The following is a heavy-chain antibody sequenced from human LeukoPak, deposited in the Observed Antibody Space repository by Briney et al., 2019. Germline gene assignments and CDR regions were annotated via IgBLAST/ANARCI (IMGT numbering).Heavy chain of an antibody. J-gene: IGHJ3*02. V-gene: IGHV4-4*07. CDR3: ARGPDIVVVPAAIRGAFDI. D-gene: IGHD2-2*02. CDR1: GGSISDYY. CDR2: IYTTGST. Sequence: SETLSLTCTVSGGSISDYYWSWIRQPAGKGLEWIGRIYTTGSTDYNPSLKSRVTMSVDTSKNQFSLKLSSVTAADTAVYYCARGPDIVVVPAAIRGAFDIWGQGTMVTVSS.